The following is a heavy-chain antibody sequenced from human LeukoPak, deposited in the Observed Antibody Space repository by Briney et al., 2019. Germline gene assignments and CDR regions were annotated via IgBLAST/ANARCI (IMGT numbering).Heavy chain of an antibody. Sequence: ASVKVSCKASGYTFTTYGISWVRQAPGQGLEWMGWISPYNGNTNYAQKLQGRVTMTTDTSTSTAYMELRSLRSDDTAVYYCARSGIAAAGTRWFDPWGQGTLVTVSS. J-gene: IGHJ5*02. V-gene: IGHV1-18*01. CDR2: ISPYNGNT. D-gene: IGHD6-13*01. CDR3: ARSGIAAAGTRWFDP. CDR1: GYTFTTYG.